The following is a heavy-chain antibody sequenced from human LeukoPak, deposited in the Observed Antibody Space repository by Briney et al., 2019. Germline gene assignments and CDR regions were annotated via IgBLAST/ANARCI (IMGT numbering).Heavy chain of an antibody. J-gene: IGHJ4*02. CDR2: IYYSGST. D-gene: IGHD2-2*01. V-gene: IGHV4-59*01. CDR1: GGSISSYY. CDR3: ARGGGAVVVPAALDY. Sequence: PSETLSLTCTVSGGSISSYYRSWIRQPPGKGLEWIGYIYYSGSTNYNPSLKSRVTISVDTSKNQFSLKLSSVTAADTAVYYCARGGGAVVVPAALDYWGQGTLVTVSS.